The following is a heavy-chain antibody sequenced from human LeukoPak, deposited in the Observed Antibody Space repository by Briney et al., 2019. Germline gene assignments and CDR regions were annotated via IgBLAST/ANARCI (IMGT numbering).Heavy chain of an antibody. V-gene: IGHV3-23*01. CDR3: ARSEYYDDVWGSYRYTYFDY. CDR1: GFTFSSSA. CDR2: ISGSGTGT. D-gene: IGHD3-16*02. J-gene: IGHJ4*02. Sequence: GGSLRLSCAASGFTFSSSAMSWVRQAPGKGLYWVSAISGSGTGTYYADSVKGRFTISRDNAKNSLYLQMNSLRAEDTAVYYCARSEYYDDVWGSYRYTYFDYWGQGTLVTVSP.